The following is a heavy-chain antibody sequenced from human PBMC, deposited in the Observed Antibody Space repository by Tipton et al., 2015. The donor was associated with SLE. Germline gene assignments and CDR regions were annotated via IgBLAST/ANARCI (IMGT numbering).Heavy chain of an antibody. D-gene: IGHD3-10*01. V-gene: IGHV3-11*01. Sequence: LSLTCTVSGYSISSGYYWGWSRQPPGKGLEGVSQITGSGSRAYYAGSVKGRSTISTDNAKNSLYLEMNSLGAEDTAMYYCARDSAIHYGSEFVPCGHGTLVTVS. J-gene: IGHJ5*02. CDR2: ITGSGSRA. CDR1: GYSISSGYY. CDR3: ARDSAIHYGSEFVP.